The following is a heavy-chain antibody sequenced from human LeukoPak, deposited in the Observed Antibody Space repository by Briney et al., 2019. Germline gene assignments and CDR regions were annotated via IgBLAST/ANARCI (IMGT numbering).Heavy chain of an antibody. D-gene: IGHD2-15*01. J-gene: IGHJ4*02. CDR2: ITSNSVYI. CDR1: EFTFSSYT. CDR3: ARQGCSGGSCYSDY. Sequence: GGSLRLSCAASEFTFSSYTMNWVRQAPGRGLEWFSSITSNSVYIYYADSVRGRFTISRDNAKNSLYLQMNSLRAEDTAVYYCARQGCSGGSCYSDYWGQGTLVTVSS. V-gene: IGHV3-21*01.